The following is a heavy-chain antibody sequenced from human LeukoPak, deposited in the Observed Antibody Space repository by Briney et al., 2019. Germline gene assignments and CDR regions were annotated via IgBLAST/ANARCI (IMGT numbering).Heavy chain of an antibody. D-gene: IGHD3-22*01. V-gene: IGHV3-21*01. Sequence: PGGSLRLSCAASGFTFRTYSMNWVRQAPGKGLEWVSSISGSLNDIYYADSVKCRFTISRDNSKNPLYLQMNSLRAEDTAVYYCAKDFFARYYDSSGYFYWGQGTLVTVSS. CDR3: AKDFFARYYDSSGYFY. CDR1: GFTFRTYS. CDR2: ISGSLNDI. J-gene: IGHJ4*02.